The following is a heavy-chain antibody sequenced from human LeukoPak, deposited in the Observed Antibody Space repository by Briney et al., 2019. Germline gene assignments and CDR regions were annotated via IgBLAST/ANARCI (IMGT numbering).Heavy chain of an antibody. CDR1: GFTSRKFA. J-gene: IGHJ6*02. CDR2: ISADGTA. D-gene: IGHD1-26*01. Sequence: GRSLRLSRTASGFTSRKFATHWARQRPGKGLEWVSVISADGTADPSDFVKGRFNVSRDNRKESLFLEMNSLRDEDTALYYCATWGFYHGLDVWGQGTPVTVSS. CDR3: ATWGFYHGLDV. V-gene: IGHV3-43*02.